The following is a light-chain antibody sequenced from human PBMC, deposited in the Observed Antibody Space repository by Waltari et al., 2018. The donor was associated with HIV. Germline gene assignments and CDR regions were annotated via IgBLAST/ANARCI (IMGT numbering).Light chain of an antibody. Sequence: SCTGTSSDVGGYNYVSWYQQHPGKAPKLMIYDVSKRPSGVPDRFSGSKSGNTASLTISGLQAEDEADYYCCSYAGSYWVFGGGTKLTVL. CDR2: DVS. CDR1: SSDVGGYNY. J-gene: IGLJ3*02. CDR3: CSYAGSYWV. V-gene: IGLV2-11*01.